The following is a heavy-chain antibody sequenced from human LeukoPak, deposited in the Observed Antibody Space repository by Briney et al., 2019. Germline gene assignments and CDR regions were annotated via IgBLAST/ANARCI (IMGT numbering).Heavy chain of an antibody. J-gene: IGHJ4*02. V-gene: IGHV3-48*03. Sequence: GGSLRLSCAASGFTFSSYEMNWVRQAPGKGLEWVSYISSSSSTIYYADSVKGRFTISRDNAKNSLYLQMNSLRAEDTAVYYCARDFSPDYGDYGGEDFDYWGQGTLVTVSS. D-gene: IGHD4-17*01. CDR3: ARDFSPDYGDYGGEDFDY. CDR1: GFTFSSYE. CDR2: ISSSSSTI.